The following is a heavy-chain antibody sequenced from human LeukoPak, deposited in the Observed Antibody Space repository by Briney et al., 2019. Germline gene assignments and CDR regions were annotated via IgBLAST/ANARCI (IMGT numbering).Heavy chain of an antibody. CDR2: MYYSGST. V-gene: IGHV4-39*07. CDR1: GGSISSRTYY. CDR3: ARLFPYYYHYMDL. D-gene: IGHD2-21*01. J-gene: IGHJ6*03. Sequence: SETLSLTCTVSGGSISSRTYYWGWIRQAPGKGLEWIGSMYYSGSTYHNPSLKSRVAISVDTSKNQFSLKLSSVTAPDTAVYYCARLFPYYYHYMDLWGKGTTVTVSS.